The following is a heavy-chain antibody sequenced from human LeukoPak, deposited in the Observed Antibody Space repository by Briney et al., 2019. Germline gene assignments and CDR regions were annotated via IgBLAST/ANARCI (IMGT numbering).Heavy chain of an antibody. V-gene: IGHV4-59*01. D-gene: IGHD3-10*01. CDR3: ARVGEDYDGSASHDN. Sequence: SETLSLTCTVSGGSISSYYWSWIRQPPGKGLEWIGYIYYSGSTNYNPSLKSRVTISVDTSKNQFSLKLSSVTAADTAVYYCARVGEDYDGSASHDNWGEGTLGTVSS. J-gene: IGHJ4*02. CDR2: IYYSGST. CDR1: GGSISSYY.